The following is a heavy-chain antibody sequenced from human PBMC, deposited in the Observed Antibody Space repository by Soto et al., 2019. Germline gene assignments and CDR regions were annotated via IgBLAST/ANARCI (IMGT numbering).Heavy chain of an antibody. CDR1: GYTFTSYD. J-gene: IGHJ6*03. D-gene: IGHD2-2*01. Sequence: ASVKVSCKASGYTFTSYDINWVRQATGQGLEWMGWMNPNSGNTGYAQKFQGRVTMTRNTSISTAYMELSSLRSEDTAVYYCARAQDIVVVPAARLDYMDVWGKGTTVTVSS. V-gene: IGHV1-8*01. CDR3: ARAQDIVVVPAARLDYMDV. CDR2: MNPNSGNT.